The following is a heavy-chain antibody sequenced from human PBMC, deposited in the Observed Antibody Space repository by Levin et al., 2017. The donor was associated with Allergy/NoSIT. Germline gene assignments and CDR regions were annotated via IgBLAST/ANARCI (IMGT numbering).Heavy chain of an antibody. J-gene: IGHJ5*02. Sequence: ASVKVSCKASGYTFTGYYMHWVRQAPGQGLEWMGWINPNSGGTNYAQKFQGRVTMTRDTSISTAYMELSRLRSDDTAVYYCASPIAAAGTGYNWFDPWGQGTLVTVSS. D-gene: IGHD6-13*01. CDR3: ASPIAAAGTGYNWFDP. V-gene: IGHV1-2*02. CDR1: GYTFTGYY. CDR2: INPNSGGT.